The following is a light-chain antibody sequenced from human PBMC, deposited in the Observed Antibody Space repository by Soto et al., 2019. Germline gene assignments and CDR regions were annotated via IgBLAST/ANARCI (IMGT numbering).Light chain of an antibody. CDR1: SGHSSYI. J-gene: IGLJ3*02. Sequence: QSVLTQSSSASASLGSSVKLTCTLSSGHSSYIIAWHQQQPGKAPRYLMKLEGSGSYNKGSGVPDRFSGSSSGADRYLTISNHQFEDEADYYRETWDFNTRVFGGGTKLTVL. CDR3: ETWDFNTRV. CDR2: LEGSGSY. V-gene: IGLV4-60*02.